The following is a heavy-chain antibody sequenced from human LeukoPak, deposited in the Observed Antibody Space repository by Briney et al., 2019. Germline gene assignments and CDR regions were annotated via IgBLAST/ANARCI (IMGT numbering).Heavy chain of an antibody. D-gene: IGHD3-16*02. V-gene: IGHV3-30*18. CDR2: ISYDGSNK. J-gene: IGHJ4*02. Sequence: PGGSLRLSCAASGFTFSSYGMHWVRQAPGKGLEWVAVISYDGSNKYYADSVKGRFTISRDNSKNTLYLQMNSLRAEDTAVYYCAKDTVTFGGVIVRVDYWGQGTLVTVSS. CDR1: GFTFSSYG. CDR3: AKDTVTFGGVIVRVDY.